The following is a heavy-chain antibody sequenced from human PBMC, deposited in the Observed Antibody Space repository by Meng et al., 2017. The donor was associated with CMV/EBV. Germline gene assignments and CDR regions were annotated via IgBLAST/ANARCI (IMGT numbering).Heavy chain of an antibody. V-gene: IGHV4-4*07. CDR1: GGSIISYY. J-gene: IGHJ4*02. Sequence: SVHWLVQPSAPFSVPCTVFGGSIISYYVSSIRQPAGKGLEWIGRIYTSGSTNYNPSLKSRVTMSVDTSKNQFSLKLSSVTAADTAVYYCARHGDTAMVVGIDYWGQGTLVTVSS. CDR3: ARHGDTAMVVGIDY. CDR2: IYTSGST. D-gene: IGHD5-18*01.